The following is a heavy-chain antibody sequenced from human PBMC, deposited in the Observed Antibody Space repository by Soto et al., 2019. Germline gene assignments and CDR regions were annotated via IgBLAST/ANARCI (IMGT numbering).Heavy chain of an antibody. Sequence: SETLSLTCTVSGASISSSSFYWGWIRQPPGKGLESIANIYYDGSTYYNPSLKSRVTISVDRSKNQFSLKLSSVTAADTAVYYCARVPGPWGQGTLVTVPQ. CDR1: GASISSSSFY. CDR2: IYYDGST. CDR3: ARVPGP. J-gene: IGHJ5*02. V-gene: IGHV4-39*07.